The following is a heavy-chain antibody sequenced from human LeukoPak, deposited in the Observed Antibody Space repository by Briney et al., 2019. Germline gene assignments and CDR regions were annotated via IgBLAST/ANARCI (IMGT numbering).Heavy chain of an antibody. CDR1: GGSISSSSYY. J-gene: IGHJ4*02. CDR3: ASNIAAAGYYFDY. CDR2: IYYSGST. Sequence: SETLSLTCTASGGSISSSSYYWGWIRQPPGKGLEWIGSIYYSGSTYYNPSLKSRVTISVDTSKNQFSLKLSSVTAADTAVYYCASNIAAAGYYFDYWGQGTLVTVSS. V-gene: IGHV4-39*01. D-gene: IGHD6-13*01.